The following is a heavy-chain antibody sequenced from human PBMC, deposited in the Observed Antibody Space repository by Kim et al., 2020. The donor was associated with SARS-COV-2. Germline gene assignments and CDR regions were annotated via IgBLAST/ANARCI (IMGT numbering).Heavy chain of an antibody. CDR2: ITGSGDNT. V-gene: IGHV3-23*01. CDR3: AKDDGAYSGYTNFDY. J-gene: IGHJ4*01. D-gene: IGHD5-12*01. CDR1: GFTFSSYD. Sequence: GGSLRLSCAASGFTFSSYDMSWVRQTPGKGLEWVSAITGSGDNTYYADSAKGRFTISRDNSKNTLYLQMNNLRAEDTAAYYCAKDDGAYSGYTNFDYWGQGPLVAVSS.